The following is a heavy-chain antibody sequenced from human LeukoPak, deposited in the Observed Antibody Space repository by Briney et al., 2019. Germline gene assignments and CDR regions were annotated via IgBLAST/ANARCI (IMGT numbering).Heavy chain of an antibody. J-gene: IGHJ4*02. CDR2: IRYDGSNK. Sequence: PGGSLRLSCAASGFTFSSYGMHWVRQAPGKGLEWVAFIRYDGSNKYYADSVKGRFTISRDNSKNTLYLQMNSLRAEDTAVYYCAPSLYSGSYYGGFYFDYWGQGTLVTVSS. V-gene: IGHV3-30*02. CDR1: GFTFSSYG. D-gene: IGHD1-26*01. CDR3: APSLYSGSYYGGFYFDY.